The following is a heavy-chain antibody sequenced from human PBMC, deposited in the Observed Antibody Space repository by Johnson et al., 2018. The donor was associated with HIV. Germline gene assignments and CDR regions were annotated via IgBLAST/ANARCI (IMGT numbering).Heavy chain of an antibody. CDR2: INWNGGST. V-gene: IGHV3-20*04. Sequence: VQLVESGGGVVRPGGSLRLSCAASGFTFDDYGMNWVRQGPGKGLEWVSGINWNGGSTGYADSVKGRLTVSRDNAKNSLYLQMNSLRAEDTAVYYCARSNSGSYLHAFDIWGQGTMVTVSS. CDR1: GFTFDDYG. CDR3: ARSNSGSYLHAFDI. D-gene: IGHD1-26*01. J-gene: IGHJ3*02.